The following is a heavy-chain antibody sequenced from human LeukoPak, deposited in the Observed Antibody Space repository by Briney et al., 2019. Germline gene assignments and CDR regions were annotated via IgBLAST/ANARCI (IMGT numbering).Heavy chain of an antibody. CDR1: GGSISSYY. J-gene: IGHJ4*02. D-gene: IGHD6-19*01. Sequence: SETLSLTCTVSGGSISSYYWSWIRQPAGKGLEWIVRIYTSGSTNYNPSLKSRVTMSVDTSKNQFSLKLSSVTAADTAVYYCARGPRWLTSYYFDYWGQGTLVTVSS. V-gene: IGHV4-4*07. CDR2: IYTSGST. CDR3: ARGPRWLTSYYFDY.